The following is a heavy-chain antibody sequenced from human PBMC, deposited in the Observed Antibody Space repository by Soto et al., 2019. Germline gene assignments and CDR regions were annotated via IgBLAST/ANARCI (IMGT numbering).Heavy chain of an antibody. CDR3: ARLPDYGAKGAFDI. Sequence: GASVKVSCKASGGTFSSYAISWVRQAPGQGLEWMGGIIPIFGTANYAQKFQGRVTITADESTSTAYMELNSLRAEDTAVYYCARLPDYGAKGAFDIWGQGTMVTVSS. D-gene: IGHD4-17*01. CDR2: IIPIFGTA. CDR1: GGTFSSYA. V-gene: IGHV1-69*13. J-gene: IGHJ3*02.